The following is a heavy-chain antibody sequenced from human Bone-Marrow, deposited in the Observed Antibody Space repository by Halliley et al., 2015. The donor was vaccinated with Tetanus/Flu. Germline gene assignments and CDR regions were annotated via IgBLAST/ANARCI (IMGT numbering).Heavy chain of an antibody. CDR3: ARRDGYYDFWSGYFGMDV. J-gene: IGHJ6*02. CDR2: DGSEK. V-gene: IGHV3-7*03. Sequence: DGSEKYYVDSVKGRLTISRDNAKNSLYLQMNSLRAEDTAVYYCARRDGYYDFWSGYFGMDVWGQGTTVSVSS. D-gene: IGHD3-3*01.